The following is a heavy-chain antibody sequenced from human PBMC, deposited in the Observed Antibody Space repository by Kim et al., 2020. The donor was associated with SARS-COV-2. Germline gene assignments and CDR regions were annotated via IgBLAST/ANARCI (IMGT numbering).Heavy chain of an antibody. D-gene: IGHD6-19*01. CDR1: GFTFSSYS. V-gene: IGHV3-21*01. Sequence: GGSLRLSCAASGFTFSSYSMNWVRQAPGKGLEWVSSISSSSSYIYYADSVKGRFTISRDNAKNSLYLQMNSLRAEDTAVYYCARDPSLAVATDYFDYWGQGTLVTVSS. J-gene: IGHJ4*02. CDR3: ARDPSLAVATDYFDY. CDR2: ISSSSSYI.